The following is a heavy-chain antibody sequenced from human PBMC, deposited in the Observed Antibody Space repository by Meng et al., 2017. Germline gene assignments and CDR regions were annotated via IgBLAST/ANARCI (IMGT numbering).Heavy chain of an antibody. CDR1: GYTFTSYA. J-gene: IGHJ6*02. CDR2: SNAGNGNT. Sequence: ASVKVSCKASGYTFTSYAMHWVRQAPGQRLEWMGWSNAGNGNTKYSQEFQGRVTITRDTSASTAYMELSSLRSEDMAVYYCARAAAVGVAVVSVYYYGMDVWGQGTTVTVSS. V-gene: IGHV1-3*02. CDR3: ARAAAVGVAVVSVYYYGMDV. D-gene: IGHD3-22*01.